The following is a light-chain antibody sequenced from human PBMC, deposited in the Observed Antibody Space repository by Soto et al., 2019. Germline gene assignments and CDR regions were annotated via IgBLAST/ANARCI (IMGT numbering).Light chain of an antibody. Sequence: EIVLTHSPGTLSLSPGERATLSCRASPSVSKNFLAWYQQKPGQAPRLLINGASSSATGIPDRFSGSGSGTDFSLTIDRLEPEDFAVYFCQKYGSSPPTFGGGTKVVIK. CDR2: GAS. CDR1: PSVSKNF. V-gene: IGKV3-20*01. J-gene: IGKJ4*01. CDR3: QKYGSSPPT.